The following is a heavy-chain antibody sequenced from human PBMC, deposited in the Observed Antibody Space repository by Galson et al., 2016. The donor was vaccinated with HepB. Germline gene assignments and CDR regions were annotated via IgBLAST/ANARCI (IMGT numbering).Heavy chain of an antibody. J-gene: IGHJ4*02. Sequence: SLRLSCAASGFTPSTYAMSWVRQAPGKGLEWVSTIRGNGGSTSYADSVKGRFTISRDSSKNTVYLQMNSLRAGDTAVYYCAKGGMLIPRFDYWGQGTLVTVSS. V-gene: IGHV3-23*01. CDR2: IRGNGGST. D-gene: IGHD3-16*01. CDR3: AKGGMLIPRFDY. CDR1: GFTPSTYA.